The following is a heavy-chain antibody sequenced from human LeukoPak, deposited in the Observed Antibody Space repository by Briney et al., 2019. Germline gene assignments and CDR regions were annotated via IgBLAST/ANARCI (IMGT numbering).Heavy chain of an antibody. V-gene: IGHV1-18*01. CDR1: GGTFSSYA. J-gene: IGHJ6*02. CDR3: ARAKEGYDFWSGYLAYGMDV. CDR2: ISAYNGNT. Sequence: GASVKVSCKASGGTFSSYAISWVRQAPGQGLEWMGWISAYNGNTNYAQKLQGRVTMTTDTSTSTAYMELRSLRSDDTAVYYCARAKEGYDFWSGYLAYGMDVWGQGTTVTVSS. D-gene: IGHD3-3*01.